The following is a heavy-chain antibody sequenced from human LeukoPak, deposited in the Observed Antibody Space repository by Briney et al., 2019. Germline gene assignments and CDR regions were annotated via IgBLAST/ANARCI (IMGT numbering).Heavy chain of an antibody. Sequence: GGSLRLSCAASGFTFSSYGMHWVRQAPGKGLEWVAVISYDGSNKYYADSVKGRFTISRDNSKNTLYLQMNSLRAEDTAVYYCARVYYDFWSGYHQDYYYYGMDVWGQGTTVTVSS. D-gene: IGHD3-3*01. CDR2: ISYDGSNK. V-gene: IGHV3-30*03. J-gene: IGHJ6*02. CDR3: ARVYYDFWSGYHQDYYYYGMDV. CDR1: GFTFSSYG.